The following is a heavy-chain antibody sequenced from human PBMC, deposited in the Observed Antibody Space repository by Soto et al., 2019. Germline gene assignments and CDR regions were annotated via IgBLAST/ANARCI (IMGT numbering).Heavy chain of an antibody. CDR1: GGSISSYY. Sequence: SETLSLTCTVSGGSISSYYWSWIRQPPGKELEWIGYIYYNRSTNYNPSLKSRVTISVDTSKNQFSLKLSSVTAADTAVYYCARIVGYDFWSGYLYYFDYWGQGTLVTVSS. CDR3: ARIVGYDFWSGYLYYFDY. D-gene: IGHD3-3*01. CDR2: IYYNRST. V-gene: IGHV4-59*01. J-gene: IGHJ4*02.